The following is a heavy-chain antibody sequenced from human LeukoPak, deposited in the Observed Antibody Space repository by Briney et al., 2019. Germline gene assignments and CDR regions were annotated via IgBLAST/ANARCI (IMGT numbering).Heavy chain of an antibody. Sequence: SETLSLTCTVSGGSISSGDYYWSWIRQPPGKGLEWIGYIYYSGSTYYNPSLKSRVTISVDTSKNQFSLKLSSVTAADTAVYYCARVSDGDYPFGYWGQGTLVTVSS. V-gene: IGHV4-30-4*08. J-gene: IGHJ4*02. CDR2: IYYSGST. CDR1: GGSISSGDYY. D-gene: IGHD4-17*01. CDR3: ARVSDGDYPFGY.